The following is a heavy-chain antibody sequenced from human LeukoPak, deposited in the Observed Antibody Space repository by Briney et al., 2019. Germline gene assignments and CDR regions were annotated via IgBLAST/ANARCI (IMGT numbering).Heavy chain of an antibody. Sequence: PSQTLSLTCAVSGGSISSGGYSWSWIRQPPGKGLEWIGYIYYSGSTYYNPSLRSRVTISVDTSKNQFSLKLSSVTAADTAVYYCAFRGNGYNYGAFDIWGQGTMVTVSS. CDR1: GGSISSGGYS. CDR2: IYYSGST. J-gene: IGHJ3*02. CDR3: AFRGNGYNYGAFDI. D-gene: IGHD5-24*01. V-gene: IGHV4-30-4*07.